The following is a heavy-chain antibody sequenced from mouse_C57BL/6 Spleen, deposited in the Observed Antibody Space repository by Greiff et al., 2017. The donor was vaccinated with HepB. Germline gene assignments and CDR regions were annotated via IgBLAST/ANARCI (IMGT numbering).Heavy chain of an antibody. D-gene: IGHD2-12*01. CDR2: IYPGSGST. CDR1: GYTFTSYW. Sequence: VQLQQSGAELVKPGASVKMSCKASGYTFTSYWITWVKQRPGQGLEWIGDIYPGSGSTNYNEKFKSKATLTVDTSSSTAYMQLTSLTSEDSAVYYCARGDDGTWFAYWGQGTLVTVSA. CDR3: ARGDDGTWFAY. J-gene: IGHJ3*01. V-gene: IGHV1-55*01.